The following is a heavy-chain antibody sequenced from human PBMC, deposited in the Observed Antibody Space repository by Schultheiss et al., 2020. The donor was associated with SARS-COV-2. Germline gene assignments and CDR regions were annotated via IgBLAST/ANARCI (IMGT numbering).Heavy chain of an antibody. V-gene: IGHV4-4*07. J-gene: IGHJ6*03. D-gene: IGHD1-1*01. CDR1: GGSISSYY. Sequence: SETLSITCTVSGGSISSYYWSWIRQPAGKGLEWIGRIYTSGSTNYNPSLKSRVTMSVDTSKNQFSLKLSSVTAADTAVYYCARGTGGWMTGYYYYYYMDVWGKGTTVTVYS. CDR2: IYTSGST. CDR3: ARGTGGWMTGYYYYYYMDV.